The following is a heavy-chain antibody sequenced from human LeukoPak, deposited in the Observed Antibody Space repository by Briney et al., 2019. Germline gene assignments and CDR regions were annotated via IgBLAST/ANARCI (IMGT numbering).Heavy chain of an antibody. CDR2: IIPIFGTA. CDR1: GGTFSSYA. J-gene: IGHJ6*04. V-gene: IGHV1-69*01. D-gene: IGHD2-2*01. CDR3: ARVGYCSSTSCYYYYYGMDV. Sequence: GASVKVSCKASGGTFSSYAISWVRQAPGQGLEWVGGIIPIFGTANYAQKFQGRVTITADESTSTAYMELSSLRSEDTAVYYCARVGYCSSTSCYYYYYGMDVWGKGTTVTVSS.